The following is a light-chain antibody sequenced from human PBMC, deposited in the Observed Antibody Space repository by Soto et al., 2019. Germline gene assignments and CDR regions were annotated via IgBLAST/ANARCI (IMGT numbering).Light chain of an antibody. J-gene: IGLJ2*01. V-gene: IGLV2-14*03. CDR2: DVS. CDR3: TSYTTGDTLA. CDR1: TNDVGAYDY. Sequence: QSALTQPASVSGSPGQSITISCTGTTNDVGAYDYVSWYQHHPGKAPRLMIFDVSDRPSGVSNRFSGSKSGNTASLTISGLQDEDEADYYCTSYTTGDTLAFGGGTKLTVL.